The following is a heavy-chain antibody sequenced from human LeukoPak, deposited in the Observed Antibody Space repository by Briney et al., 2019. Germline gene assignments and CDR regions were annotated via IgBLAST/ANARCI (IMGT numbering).Heavy chain of an antibody. J-gene: IGHJ6*03. D-gene: IGHD4-11*01. V-gene: IGHV1-2*02. CDR2: INPNSGGT. Sequence: VASVKVSCKASGYTFTGYYIHWVRQAPGQGLEWMGWINPNSGGTNYAQKFQGRVTMTRDTSISTAYMELSRVRSDDTAVYYCARGNTPLYYYYMDVWGKGTTVTVSS. CDR3: ARGNTPLYYYYMDV. CDR1: GYTFTGYY.